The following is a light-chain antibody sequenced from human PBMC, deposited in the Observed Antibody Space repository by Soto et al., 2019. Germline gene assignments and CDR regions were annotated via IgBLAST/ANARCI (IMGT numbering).Light chain of an antibody. Sequence: DIQITQSPSTLSASLVDRVTITCRASQTISTWLAWYQQKPGKAPNLLIYKASSLESGVPPRFSGSGSGTDFTLTISSLQPEDFATYYCQQSYSTPPTFGQGTKV. V-gene: IGKV1-5*03. CDR2: KAS. CDR1: QTISTW. CDR3: QQSYSTPPT. J-gene: IGKJ1*01.